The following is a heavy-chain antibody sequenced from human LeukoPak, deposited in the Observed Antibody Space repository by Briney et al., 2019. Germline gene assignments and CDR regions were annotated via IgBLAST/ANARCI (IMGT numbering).Heavy chain of an antibody. CDR2: ISYDGSNK. CDR1: GFTFSSYG. CDR3: AKVSHTAMVKGYFDY. J-gene: IGHJ4*02. D-gene: IGHD5-18*01. Sequence: GGSLRLSCAASGFTFSSYGMHWVRQAPGKRLEWVAVISYDGSNKYYADSVKGRFTISRDNSKNTLYLQMNSLRAEDTAVYYCAKVSHTAMVKGYFDYWGQGTLVTVSS. V-gene: IGHV3-30*18.